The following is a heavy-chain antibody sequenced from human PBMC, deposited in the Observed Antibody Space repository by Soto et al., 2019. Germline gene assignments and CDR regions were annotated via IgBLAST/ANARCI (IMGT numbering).Heavy chain of an antibody. CDR3: ARDASGTTSFLAS. V-gene: IGHV3-33*01. D-gene: IGHD1-1*01. Sequence: QVHLVESGGGVVQPGRSLNLSCEASGFMFGTSGMHWVRQAPGKGLEWVSGIWLDGSERYYSDSVKGRFTIFRDNSKNXLFLQMNSLRVEDTAVYFCARDASGTTSFLASWGQGTLVTVSS. J-gene: IGHJ5*01. CDR2: IWLDGSER. CDR1: GFMFGTSG.